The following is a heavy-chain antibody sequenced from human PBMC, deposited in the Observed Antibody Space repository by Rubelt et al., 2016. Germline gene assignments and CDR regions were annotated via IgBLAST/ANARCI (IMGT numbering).Heavy chain of an antibody. J-gene: IGHJ2*01. CDR3: ARVEGGTYYDRYVDR. D-gene: IGHD1-26*01. CDR1: GSTFSNSW. CDR2: IRKDGSEQ. V-gene: IGHV3-7*01. Sequence: EVQVVESGGGLVQPGGSLRLSCAASGSTFSNSWMTWVRQAPGKGLEWVANIRKDGSEQYSVDSVKGRFTVSKDNARNSLYVQMNSLRAEATAGYYCARVEGGTYYDRYVDRWGRGTLVTVSS.